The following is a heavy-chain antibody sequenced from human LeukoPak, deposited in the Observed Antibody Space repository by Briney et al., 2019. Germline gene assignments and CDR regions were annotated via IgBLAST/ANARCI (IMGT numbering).Heavy chain of an antibody. CDR2: FYYGGST. CDR1: GASISSTDYY. D-gene: IGHD3-10*01. V-gene: IGHV4-39*01. CDR3: ARHYIQLWFFDS. J-gene: IGHJ4*02. Sequence: SETLSLTCTVSGASISSTDYYWGWIRQPPGKALGWIGSFYYGGSTYYSPSLESRVAISVDTSTNQFFLKLSSVTAADTAVYYCARHYIQLWFFDSWGQGTLVTVSS.